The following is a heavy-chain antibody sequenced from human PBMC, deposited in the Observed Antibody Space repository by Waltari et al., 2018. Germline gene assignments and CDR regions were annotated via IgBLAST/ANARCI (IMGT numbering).Heavy chain of an antibody. V-gene: IGHV4-31*03. Sequence: QVQLQESGPGLVKPSQTLSLTCTVSGGSISSGGYYWSWIRQHPGKGLEWIGYIYYSGSTYYNPSLKSRVTISVDTSKNQCALKLSSVTAADTAVYYCARGPPYCGGDCYSRFDYWGQGTLVTVSS. CDR1: GGSISSGGYY. D-gene: IGHD2-21*01. J-gene: IGHJ4*02. CDR2: IYYSGST. CDR3: ARGPPYCGGDCYSRFDY.